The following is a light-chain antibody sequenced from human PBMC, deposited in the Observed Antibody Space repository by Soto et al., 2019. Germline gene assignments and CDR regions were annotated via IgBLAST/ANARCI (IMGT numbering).Light chain of an antibody. J-gene: IGKJ1*01. CDR3: QQLNSYRWT. Sequence: DIQMTQSPSSLSASVGDRVTITCQASQDISNYLNWYQQKPGKAPKLLIYDASNLETGVPSRFSGSGSGTDFTFTISSLQPEDIATYYCQQLNSYRWTFGQGTKVEIK. V-gene: IGKV1-33*01. CDR1: QDISNY. CDR2: DAS.